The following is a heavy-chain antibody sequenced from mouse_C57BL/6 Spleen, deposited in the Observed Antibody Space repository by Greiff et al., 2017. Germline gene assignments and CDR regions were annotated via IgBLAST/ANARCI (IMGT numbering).Heavy chain of an antibody. CDR3: ARPYGSSKDYAMDY. CDR2: IDPSDSYT. V-gene: IGHV1-69*01. CDR1: GYTFTSYW. D-gene: IGHD1-1*01. J-gene: IGHJ4*01. Sequence: QVQLQQPGAELVMPGASVKLSCKASGYTFTSYWMHWVKQRPGQGLEWIGEIDPSDSYTNYNQKFKGKSTLTVDKSSSTAYMQRSSLTSEDSAVYYCARPYGSSKDYAMDYWGQGTSVTVSS.